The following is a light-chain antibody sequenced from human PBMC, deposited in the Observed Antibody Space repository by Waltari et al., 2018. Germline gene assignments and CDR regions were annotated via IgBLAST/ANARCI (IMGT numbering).Light chain of an antibody. J-gene: IGLJ2*01. Sequence: QSALTQPASVSGSPGQSISISCTGSSTDLGSSTLVSWYQHHPDKAPQLLIYEGTERPSGISHRFSCSKSGNTASLTISTLQAEDEADYYCFSYADGRSLVFGGGTKVTVL. CDR1: STDLGSSTL. CDR2: EGT. CDR3: FSYADGRSLV. V-gene: IGLV2-23*01.